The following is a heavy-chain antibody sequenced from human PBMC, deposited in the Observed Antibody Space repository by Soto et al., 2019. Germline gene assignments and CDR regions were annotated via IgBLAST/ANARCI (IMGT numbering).Heavy chain of an antibody. CDR2: IYSGGST. Sequence: GGSLRLSCAASGFTVSSNYMNWVRQAPGKGLEWVSVIYSGGSTYYADSVKGRFTISRDNSKNALFLQVDSLRAEETAVYYCARGTKYYFDYWGQGTLVTVSS. V-gene: IGHV3-66*01. CDR1: GFTVSSNY. CDR3: ARGTKYYFDY. D-gene: IGHD2-8*01. J-gene: IGHJ4*02.